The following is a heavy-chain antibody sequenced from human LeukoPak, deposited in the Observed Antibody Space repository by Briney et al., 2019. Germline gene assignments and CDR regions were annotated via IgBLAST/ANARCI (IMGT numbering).Heavy chain of an antibody. CDR2: INPNSGGT. V-gene: IGHV1-2*02. CDR3: ARGEYCRGGSCYSDY. CDR1: GYTFTGYY. J-gene: IGHJ4*02. D-gene: IGHD2-15*01. Sequence: GASVKVSCKASGYTFTGYYMHWVRQAPGQGLEWMGWINPNSGGTNYAQNFQGRVTMTRDTSISTAYMELGRLRSDDTAVYYCARGEYCRGGSCYSDYWGQGTLVTVSS.